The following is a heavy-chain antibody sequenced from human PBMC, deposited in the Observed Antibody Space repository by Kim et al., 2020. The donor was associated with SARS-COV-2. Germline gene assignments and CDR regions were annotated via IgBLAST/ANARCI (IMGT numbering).Heavy chain of an antibody. V-gene: IGHV3-64D*09. D-gene: IGHD3-22*01. J-gene: IGHJ4*02. Sequence: ADSVKGRFTISRDNSKNTLYLQMSSLRAEDTTVYYCVKIWDSSGYYPFDYWGQGTLVTVSS. CDR3: VKIWDSSGYYPFDY.